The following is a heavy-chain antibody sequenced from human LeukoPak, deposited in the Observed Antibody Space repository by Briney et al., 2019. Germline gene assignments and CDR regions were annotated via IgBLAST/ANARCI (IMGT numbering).Heavy chain of an antibody. Sequence: ASVKVSCKASGYTFTSYDINWVQQATGQGLEWMGWMNPNSGNTGYAQKFQGRVTMTRNTSISTAYMELSSLRSEDTAVYYCASWYSSGYDAFDIWGQGTMVTVSS. V-gene: IGHV1-8*01. CDR3: ASWYSSGYDAFDI. J-gene: IGHJ3*02. CDR2: MNPNSGNT. D-gene: IGHD6-25*01. CDR1: GYTFTSYD.